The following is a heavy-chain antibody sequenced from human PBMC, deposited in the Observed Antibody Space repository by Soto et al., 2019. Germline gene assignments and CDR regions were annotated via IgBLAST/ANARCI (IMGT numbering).Heavy chain of an antibody. CDR3: ARRGYSSSSRLYSYYGMDV. CDR1: GFTFSSYS. J-gene: IGHJ6*02. Sequence: GGSLRLACAASGFTFSSYSMNWVRQAPGKGLEWVSSISSSSSYIYYADSVKGRFTMSRDNARNSLYLQMNGLRAEDMAVYYCARRGYSSSSRLYSYYGMDVRGQGTTVTVPS. D-gene: IGHD6-6*01. V-gene: IGHV3-21*01. CDR2: ISSSSSYI.